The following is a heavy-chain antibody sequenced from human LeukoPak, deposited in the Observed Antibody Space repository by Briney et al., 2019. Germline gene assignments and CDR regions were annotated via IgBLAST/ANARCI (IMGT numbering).Heavy chain of an antibody. CDR2: IYYRRSS. CDR1: GGSISSYY. V-gene: IGHV4-59*08. D-gene: IGHD5-18*01. J-gene: IGHJ6*02. Sequence: SETLSLTWTVSGGSISSYYWSWVRQPPGGGLEWIGYIYYRRSSNYNPSPKTRVTISVDTSNKEFCLKLSSVTAADTAVYYCVRQPCSYGSPGRGHGTTVSVSS. CDR3: VRQPCSYGSPG.